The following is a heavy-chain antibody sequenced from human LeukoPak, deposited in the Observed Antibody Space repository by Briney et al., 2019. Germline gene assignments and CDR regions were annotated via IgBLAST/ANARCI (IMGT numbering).Heavy chain of an antibody. CDR2: IYTSGST. Sequence: SETLSLTCTVSGGSISSYYWSWIRQPAGKGLEWIGRIYTSGSTNYNPSLKSRVTMSVDTSKNQFSLKLSSVTAADTAVYYCARDRYYYDSSGYYPPFDYWGQGTLVSVSS. V-gene: IGHV4-4*07. CDR1: GGSISSYY. J-gene: IGHJ4*02. CDR3: ARDRYYYDSSGYYPPFDY. D-gene: IGHD3-22*01.